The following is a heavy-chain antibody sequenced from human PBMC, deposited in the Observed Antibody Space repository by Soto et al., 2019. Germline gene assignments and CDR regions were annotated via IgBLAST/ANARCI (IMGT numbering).Heavy chain of an antibody. V-gene: IGHV3-7*03. CDR3: ARDEAIDY. J-gene: IGHJ4*02. CDR1: GFNFSNYW. CDR2: IKQDGGDK. Sequence: GGSLRLPCAASGFNFSNYWMRWVRQAPGKGLEWVGNIKQDGGDKYYVDSVKGRFSISRDNAKNSLYLQMHSLRAEDTAVDSWARDEAIDYWGQGTLVTVSS.